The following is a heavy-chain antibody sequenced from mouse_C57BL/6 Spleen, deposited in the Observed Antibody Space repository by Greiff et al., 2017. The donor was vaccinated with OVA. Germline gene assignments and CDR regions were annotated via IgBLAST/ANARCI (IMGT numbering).Heavy chain of an antibody. J-gene: IGHJ2*01. CDR1: GYTFTSYW. V-gene: IGHV1-52*01. Sequence: QVQLQQSGAELVRPGSSVKLSCKASGYTFTSYWMHWVKQRPIQGLEWIGNIDPSDSETHYNQKFKDKATLTVDKSSSTAYMQLSSLTSEDSAVYYCARTDYYYGSNYWGQGTTLTVSS. D-gene: IGHD1-1*01. CDR3: ARTDYYYGSNY. CDR2: IDPSDSET.